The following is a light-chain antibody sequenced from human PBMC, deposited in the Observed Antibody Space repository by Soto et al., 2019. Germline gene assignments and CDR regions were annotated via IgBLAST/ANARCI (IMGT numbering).Light chain of an antibody. CDR2: GNT. J-gene: IGLJ3*02. V-gene: IGLV1-40*01. Sequence: QSVLTQPPSVSGAPGQRVTISCTASSSNIGAGYDVHWYQQLPGTAPKLLIYGNTNRPSGVPDRFSGSKSGTSASLAITGLQAEDEADYYCQSYDGSLSAGVFGGGTKLTVL. CDR3: QSYDGSLSAGV. CDR1: SSNIGAGYD.